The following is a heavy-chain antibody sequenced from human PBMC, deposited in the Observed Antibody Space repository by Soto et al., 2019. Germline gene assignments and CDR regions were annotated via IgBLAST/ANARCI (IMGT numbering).Heavy chain of an antibody. CDR3: ARAVLRFLGWGDY. J-gene: IGHJ4*02. V-gene: IGHV1-46*01. Sequence: QVQLVQSGAEVKKPGASVKVSCKASGYTFTSYYMHWVRQAPGQGLEWMGIINPSGGSTSYAQKFQGRVTRTRDTSTSTVYLELSSLRSEDTAVYYCARAVLRFLGWGDYWGQGTLVTVSS. D-gene: IGHD3-3*01. CDR1: GYTFTSYY. CDR2: INPSGGST.